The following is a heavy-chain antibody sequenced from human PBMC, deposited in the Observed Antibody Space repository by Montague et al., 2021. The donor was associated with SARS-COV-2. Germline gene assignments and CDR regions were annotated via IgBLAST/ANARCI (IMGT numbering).Heavy chain of an antibody. J-gene: IGHJ6*02. CDR3: ARHDSWSDYLMRTLYGMDV. Sequence: SLRLSCAATGFTFSTCSMTWVRQAPGTGLEWISYISGSSGTIHYADSVKDRFTISRDNARDSLSLQMNSLRADDTAIYYCARHDSWSDYLMRTLYGMDVWGQGTTVIVSS. D-gene: IGHD3-3*01. CDR2: ISGSSGTI. V-gene: IGHV3-48*04. CDR1: GFTFSTCS.